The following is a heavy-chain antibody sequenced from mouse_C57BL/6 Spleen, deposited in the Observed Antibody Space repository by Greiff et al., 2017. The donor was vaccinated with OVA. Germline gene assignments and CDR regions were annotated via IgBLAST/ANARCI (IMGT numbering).Heavy chain of an antibody. V-gene: IGHV1-82*01. J-gene: IGHJ4*01. Sequence: VQLQQSGPELVKPGASVKISCKASGYAFSSSWMNWVKQRPGKGLEWIGRIYPGDGDTNYNGKFKGKATLTADKSSSTAYMQLSSLTSEDSAVCFCARDYYGSSYAMDYWGQGTSVTVSS. D-gene: IGHD1-1*01. CDR1: GYAFSSSW. CDR2: IYPGDGDT. CDR3: ARDYYGSSYAMDY.